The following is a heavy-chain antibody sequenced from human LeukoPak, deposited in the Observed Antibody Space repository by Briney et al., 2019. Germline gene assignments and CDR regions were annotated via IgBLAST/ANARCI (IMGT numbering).Heavy chain of an antibody. CDR1: GASISSYY. CDR2: ILYSGST. D-gene: IGHD4-23*01. Sequence: SETLSLTCTVSGASISSYYWNWVRQPPGKGLEWIGSILYSGSTNYNPSLKSRVNISIDTSKKQFALKLSSVTAADTAVYYCAGDTVGYDSWGQGTLVTVSS. CDR3: AGDTVGYDS. J-gene: IGHJ4*02. V-gene: IGHV4-59*01.